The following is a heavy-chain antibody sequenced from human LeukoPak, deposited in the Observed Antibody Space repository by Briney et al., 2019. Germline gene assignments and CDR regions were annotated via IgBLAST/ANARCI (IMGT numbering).Heavy chain of an antibody. CDR3: ARGGIAVAGCFDY. CDR2: INSDGSST. J-gene: IGHJ4*02. Sequence: GGSLRLSCAASGFTFSSYWMHWVRQAPGKGLVWVSRINSDGSSTSYADSVKGRFTISRDNAKNTLYLQMNSLRAEDTAVYYCARGGIAVAGCFDYWGQGTLVTVSS. V-gene: IGHV3-74*01. CDR1: GFTFSSYW. D-gene: IGHD6-19*01.